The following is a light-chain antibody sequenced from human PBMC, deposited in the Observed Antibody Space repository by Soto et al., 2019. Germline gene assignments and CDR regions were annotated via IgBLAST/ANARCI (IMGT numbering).Light chain of an antibody. Sequence: HSALTQPASVSGSPGQSITISCTGTSSDIGAYNYVSWYQQRPGKAPKVMIYEVSDRPSGVSNRFSGSKSGNTASLTISGLQAEDEADYYCSSYTTSTVVVFGGGTKLTVL. CDR3: SSYTTSTVVV. V-gene: IGLV2-14*01. CDR2: EVS. CDR1: SSDIGAYNY. J-gene: IGLJ2*01.